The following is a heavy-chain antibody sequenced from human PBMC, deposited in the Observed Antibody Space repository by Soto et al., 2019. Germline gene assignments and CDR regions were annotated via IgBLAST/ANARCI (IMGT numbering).Heavy chain of an antibody. Sequence: QVHLVQSGAEVKKPGSSVKVSCKTSGGSFNNYAVSWVRQAPGQGLEWMGGIIPNFDTPNYAQKFQDRLTIIADESTSTVYVELRSLRSNDTAVYYCAVAMVREILIFESSGMHVWGQGTTVIVSS. J-gene: IGHJ6*02. D-gene: IGHD3-10*01. V-gene: IGHV1-69*01. CDR2: IIPNFDTP. CDR1: GGSFNNYA. CDR3: AVAMVREILIFESSGMHV.